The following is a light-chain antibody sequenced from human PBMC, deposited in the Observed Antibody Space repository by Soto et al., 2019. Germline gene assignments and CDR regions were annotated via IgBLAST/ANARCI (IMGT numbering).Light chain of an antibody. V-gene: IGLV3-1*01. CDR1: KLGDKY. CDR3: QAWDSSTAFYV. CDR2: LDS. J-gene: IGLJ1*01. Sequence: SYELTQPPSVSVSPGQTASITCSGDKLGDKYACWYQQKPGQSPVLVIYLDSKRPSGIPERFSGSNSGNTATLTISGTQAMDEADYYCQAWDSSTAFYVFGTGTKLTVL.